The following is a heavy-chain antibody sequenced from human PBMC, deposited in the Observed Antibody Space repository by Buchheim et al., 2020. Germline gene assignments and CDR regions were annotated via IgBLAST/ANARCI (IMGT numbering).Heavy chain of an antibody. J-gene: IGHJ4*02. CDR3: GGSSDY. V-gene: IGHV3-33*01. D-gene: IGHD6-19*01. CDR1: GFNFSNYA. Sequence: HVQLVESGGGVVQPGRSLRLSCAASGFNFSNYAMHWVRQAPGKRLEWVAVIWYDGTNRYYADSVKGRFTISRDNSKSSLYLRMKSRRAEDTAVYYCGGSSDYWGQETL. CDR2: IWYDGTNR.